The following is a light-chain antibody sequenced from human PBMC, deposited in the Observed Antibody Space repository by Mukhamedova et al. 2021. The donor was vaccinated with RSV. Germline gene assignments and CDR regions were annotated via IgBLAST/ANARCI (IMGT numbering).Light chain of an antibody. J-gene: IGLJ2*01. V-gene: IGLV1-51*01. CDR2: DSN. CDR3: ATWHSSLSALL. CDR1: SSNIGNNY. Sequence: SGSSSNIGNNYVSWYQQLPGTAPKLLIYDSNNRPSGIPDRFSGSKSGTSATLGITGLQTGDEADYYCATWHSSLSALLFGGGTKL.